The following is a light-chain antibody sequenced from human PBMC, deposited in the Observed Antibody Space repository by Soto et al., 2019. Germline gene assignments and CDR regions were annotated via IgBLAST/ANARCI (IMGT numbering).Light chain of an antibody. J-gene: IGKJ1*01. CDR2: KTS. CDR3: QYYNDYCWT. CDR1: QSISSW. V-gene: IGKV1-5*03. Sequence: DIQLTQSPSTLSASVGDRVTITCRASQSISSWLAWYQQKPGKAPNLLIYKTSNFESGVPSRFSGSGSGTEFTLPISSLQPDDFATYYCQYYNDYCWTFGQGTKVEIK.